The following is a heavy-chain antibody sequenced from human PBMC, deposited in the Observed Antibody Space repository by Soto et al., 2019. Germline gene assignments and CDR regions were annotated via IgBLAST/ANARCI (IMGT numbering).Heavy chain of an antibody. V-gene: IGHV3-23*01. CDR2: LSGSGTST. CDR3: SKASTNGGWFNPFDT. J-gene: IGHJ4*02. CDR1: GFSFVNYA. D-gene: IGHD2-8*01. Sequence: GSLKLACAASGFSFVNYAMNWVRQAPGKGLEWVSGLSGSGTSTYYADSVKGRFTISRDNSRDTLFLQMNSLTADDTAVYYCSKASTNGGWFNPFDTWGQGALVTVSS.